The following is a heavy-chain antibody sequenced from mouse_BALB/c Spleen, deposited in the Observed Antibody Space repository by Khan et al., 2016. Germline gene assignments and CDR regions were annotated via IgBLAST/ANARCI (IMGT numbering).Heavy chain of an antibody. CDR3: REYDGYYFDY. V-gene: IGHV3-8*02. D-gene: IGHD2-2*01. Sequence: EVQLQESGPSLVKPSQTLSLTCSVTGDSITSGYWNWIRQLPGNKLEYMGYISYSGSTYYNPSLKSRISITRDKSKNQSYLQLNTVPTEDTATYCCREYDGYYFDYWGPGTTLTVSS. CDR2: ISYSGST. J-gene: IGHJ2*01. CDR1: GDSITSGY.